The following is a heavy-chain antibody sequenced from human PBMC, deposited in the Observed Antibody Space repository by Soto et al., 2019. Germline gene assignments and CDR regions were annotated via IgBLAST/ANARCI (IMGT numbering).Heavy chain of an antibody. CDR2: IIPIFGTA. J-gene: IGHJ4*02. CDR3: ASEPPAAYYYDSSGYRPFDY. CDR1: GGTFSSYA. D-gene: IGHD3-22*01. Sequence: QVQLVQSGAEVKKPGSSVKVSCTASGGTFSSYAISWVRQAPGQGLEWMGGIIPIFGTANYAQKFQGRVTITADESTSTAYMGLSSLRSEDTAVYYCASEPPAAYYYDSSGYRPFDYGGQGTLVTVAS. V-gene: IGHV1-69*01.